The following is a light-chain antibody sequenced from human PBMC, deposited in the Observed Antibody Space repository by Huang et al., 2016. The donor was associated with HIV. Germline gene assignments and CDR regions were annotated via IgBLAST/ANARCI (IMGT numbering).Light chain of an antibody. CDR2: GAS. CDR3: QQSNTFPLT. CDR1: QDIRSN. J-gene: IGKJ4*01. V-gene: IGKV1-16*02. Sequence: DIQMTQSPSSLSASVGDRVTITCRASQDIRSNLAWFQQTPGKAPKSLIYGASILQSGVPSNFSGSGDGTDFTLTISSLQPEDIATYYCQQSNTFPLTFGGGTKVEI.